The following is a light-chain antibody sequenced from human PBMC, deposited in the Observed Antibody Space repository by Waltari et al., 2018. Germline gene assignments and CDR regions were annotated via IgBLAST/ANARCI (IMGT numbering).Light chain of an antibody. CDR3: TSQALDGVVL. Sequence: QSALTQPASVSGSPGQSITISCTGIGSAIDDSDFVSWYQHQPGKAPRVIIYDVTNRPSGISHRFSASKSANTASLTISGLQPEDEGDYYCTSQALDGVVLFGGWTQVTV. J-gene: IGLJ3*02. V-gene: IGLV2-14*03. CDR1: GSAIDDSDF. CDR2: DVT.